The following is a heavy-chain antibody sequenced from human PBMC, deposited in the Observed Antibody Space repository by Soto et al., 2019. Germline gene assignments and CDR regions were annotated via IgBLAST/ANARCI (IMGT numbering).Heavy chain of an antibody. CDR3: ARGAVYCSGGTCYSRGPYYFDS. J-gene: IGHJ4*02. D-gene: IGHD2-15*01. CDR2: ISGTSDTI. V-gene: IGHV3-48*02. CDR1: GITCSNYN. Sequence: GSLIISCATSGITCSNYNVNWVRQAPGKGLEWVSYISGTSDTIYYTDSVKGRFTISRDNAKTSLYLQMNSLRDEDRAVYYCARGAVYCSGGTCYSRGPYYFDSWGQGTLVTVS.